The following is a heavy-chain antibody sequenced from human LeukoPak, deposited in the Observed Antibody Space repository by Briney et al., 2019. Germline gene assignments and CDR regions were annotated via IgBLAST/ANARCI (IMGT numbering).Heavy chain of an antibody. J-gene: IGHJ4*02. CDR1: GFTFNTYT. CDR3: AREACSSTSCYDY. V-gene: IGHV3-48*04. D-gene: IGHD2-2*01. CDR2: ISSSGGTR. Sequence: GGSLRLSCAASGFTFNTYTMNWVRQAPGKGLEWVSYISSSGGTRYHADSVKGRFTISRDNAKNSLYLQMNSLRVEDTAVYYCAREACSSTSCYDYWGQGTLVTVSS.